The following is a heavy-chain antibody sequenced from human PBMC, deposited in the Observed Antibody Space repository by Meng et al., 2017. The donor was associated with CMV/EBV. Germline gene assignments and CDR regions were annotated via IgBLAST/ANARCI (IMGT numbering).Heavy chain of an antibody. D-gene: IGHD3-10*01. Sequence: GGSLRLSCAASGFTFDDYAMHWVRQAPGKGLEWVSGISWNSGSIGYADSVKGRFTISRDNAKNSLYLQMNSLRAEDTAVYYCARAAGSLLRYYFDYWGQGTLVTVSS. CDR3: ARAAGSLLRYYFDY. CDR1: GFTFDDYA. V-gene: IGHV3-9*01. CDR2: ISWNSGSI. J-gene: IGHJ4*02.